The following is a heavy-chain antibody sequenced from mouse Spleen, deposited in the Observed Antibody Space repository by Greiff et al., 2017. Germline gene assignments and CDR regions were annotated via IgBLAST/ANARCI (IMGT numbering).Heavy chain of an antibody. CDR2: IYPGSGNT. J-gene: IGHJ3*01. CDR1: GYSFTSYY. V-gene: IGHV1-66*01. CDR3: AGLTTATAWFAY. D-gene: IGHD1-2*01. Sequence: VHLVESGPELVKPGASVKISCKASGYSFTSYYIHWVKQRPGQGLEWIGWIYPGSGNTKYNEKFKGKATLTADTSSSTAYMQLSSLTSEDSAVYYCAGLTTATAWFAYWGQGTLVTVSA.